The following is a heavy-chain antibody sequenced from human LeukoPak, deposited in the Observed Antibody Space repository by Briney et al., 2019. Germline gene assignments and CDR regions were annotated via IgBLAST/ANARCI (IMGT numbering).Heavy chain of an antibody. J-gene: IGHJ4*02. D-gene: IGHD1-1*01. CDR1: GGSISSSSYY. Sequence: SETLSLTCTVSGGSISSSSYYWGWIRQPPGKGLEWIGSIYYSGSTYHNPSLKSRVTISVDTSKNQFSLKLSSVTAADTAVYYCARMITTGATADYWGQGTLVTVSS. V-gene: IGHV4-39*01. CDR2: IYYSGST. CDR3: ARMITTGATADY.